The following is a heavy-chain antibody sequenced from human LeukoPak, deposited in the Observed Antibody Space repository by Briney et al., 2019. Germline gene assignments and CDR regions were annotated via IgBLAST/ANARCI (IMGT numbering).Heavy chain of an antibody. CDR2: IYTSGST. CDR1: GGSISSGSYY. D-gene: IGHD1-26*01. V-gene: IGHV4-61*02. J-gene: IGHJ4*02. Sequence: SETLSLTCTVSGGSISSGSYYWSWIRQPAGKGLEWIGRIYTSGSTNYNPSLKSRVTISVDTSKNQFSLKLSSVTAADTAVCYCARAELYYFDYWGQGTLVTVSS. CDR3: ARAELYYFDY.